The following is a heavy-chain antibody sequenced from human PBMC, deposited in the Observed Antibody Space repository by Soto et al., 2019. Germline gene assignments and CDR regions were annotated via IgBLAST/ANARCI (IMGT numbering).Heavy chain of an antibody. Sequence: GASVKVSCKVSGYTLTELSMHWVRQAPGKGLEWMGGFDPEDGETIYAQKFQGRVTMTEDTSTDTAYMELSSLRSEDTAVYYCATDLVVAGDVNDAFDIWGQGTMVTVSS. D-gene: IGHD6-19*01. CDR3: ATDLVVAGDVNDAFDI. CDR1: GYTLTELS. V-gene: IGHV1-24*01. CDR2: FDPEDGET. J-gene: IGHJ3*02.